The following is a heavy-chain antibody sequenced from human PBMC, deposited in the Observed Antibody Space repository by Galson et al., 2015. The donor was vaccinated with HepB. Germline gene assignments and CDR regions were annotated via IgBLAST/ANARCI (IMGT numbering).Heavy chain of an antibody. D-gene: IGHD6-19*01. CDR3: AREIPIAVAGNAWFDP. J-gene: IGHJ5*02. CDR2: INPSGGST. V-gene: IGHV1-46*01. Sequence: SCKASGYTFTSYYMHWVRQAPGQGLEWMGIINPSGGSTSYAQKFQGRVTMTRDTSTSTVYMELSSLRSEDTAVYYCAREIPIAVAGNAWFDPWGQGTLVTVSS. CDR1: GYTFTSYY.